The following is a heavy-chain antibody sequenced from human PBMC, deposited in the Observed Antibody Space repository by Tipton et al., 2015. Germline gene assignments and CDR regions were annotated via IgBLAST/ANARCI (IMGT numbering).Heavy chain of an antibody. J-gene: IGHJ5*02. D-gene: IGHD6-13*01. CDR2: MNPNSGDT. V-gene: IGHV1-8*01. Sequence: QVQLVQSGAEVKKPGASVKVSCKASGYTFTSYDINWVRQATGQGLEWMGWMNPNSGDTGYAQKFQGRVTMTSNTSISTAYMELSSVTAADTAVYYCARLFYSTSWYWFDPWGQGTLVAVSS. CDR3: ARLFYSTSWYWFDP. CDR1: GYTFTSYD.